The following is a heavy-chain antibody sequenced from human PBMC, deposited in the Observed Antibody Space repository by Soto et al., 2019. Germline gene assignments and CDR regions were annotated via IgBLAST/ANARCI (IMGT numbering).Heavy chain of an antibody. Sequence: QVQLQQWGAGLLKPSETLSLTCAVYGGSFSDYYWSWIRQPPGKGLEWVGEVNHSGNTNYNPSLKSRVTISVDTSKNQFSLKLSSVTAADTAVYYCASRVRGYYDSSGPRGDYWGQGTLVTVSS. CDR2: VNHSGNT. CDR3: ASRVRGYYDSSGPRGDY. V-gene: IGHV4-34*01. J-gene: IGHJ4*02. CDR1: GGSFSDYY. D-gene: IGHD3-22*01.